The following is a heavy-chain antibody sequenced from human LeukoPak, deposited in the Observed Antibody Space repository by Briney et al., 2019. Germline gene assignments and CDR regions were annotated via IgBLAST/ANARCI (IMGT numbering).Heavy chain of an antibody. CDR2: TYYRSKWYN. CDR1: GDSVSSNSAA. J-gene: IGHJ3*02. V-gene: IGHV6-1*01. D-gene: IGHD1-26*01. Sequence: SQTLSLTCAISGDSVSSNSAAWNWIRQSPSRGLEWLGRTYYRSKWYNDYAVSVKSRITINPDTSKNQFSLQLNSVTPEDTAVYYCARGGSPPEALGDVFDIWGQGTMVTVSS. CDR3: ARGGSPPEALGDVFDI.